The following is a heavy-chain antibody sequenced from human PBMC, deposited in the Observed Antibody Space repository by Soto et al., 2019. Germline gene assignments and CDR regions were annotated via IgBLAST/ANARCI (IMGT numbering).Heavy chain of an antibody. V-gene: IGHV1-69*06. J-gene: IGHJ4*01. Sequence: QVQLVQSGAEVKKPGSSVKVSCKASGGSLSNYAINWVRQAPGQRLEWMGGLIPLYGTGNYAPALQDRVTFTADKATSTAYMEGGSLRSDDTAIYYCATGLLSGPIAYYFDYGGPGTLVTVSS. CDR2: LIPLYGTG. D-gene: IGHD3-3*01. CDR1: GGSLSNYA. CDR3: ATGLLSGPIAYYFDY.